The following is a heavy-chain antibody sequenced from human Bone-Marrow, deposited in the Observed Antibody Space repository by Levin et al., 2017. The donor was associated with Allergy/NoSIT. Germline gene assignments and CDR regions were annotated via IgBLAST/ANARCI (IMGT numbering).Heavy chain of an antibody. D-gene: IGHD2-15*01. CDR1: GYSVSSRNMG. CDR2: IFPKDKK. Sequence: SGPTLVKPTETLTLTCAMSGYSVSSRNMGVGWIRQPPGKALEWLAHIFPKDKKSYSTSLSDRLSISMDTSKSQVVLSLAHVDPADTATYYCARMAVGVEPGKRTYLYYYYMDVWGKGTTVTV. J-gene: IGHJ6*03. V-gene: IGHV2-26*03. CDR3: ARMAVGVEPGKRTYLYYYYMDV.